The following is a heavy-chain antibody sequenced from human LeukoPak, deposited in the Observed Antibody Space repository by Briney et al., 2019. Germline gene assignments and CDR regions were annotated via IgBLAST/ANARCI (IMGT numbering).Heavy chain of an antibody. V-gene: IGHV5-51*01. J-gene: IGHJ1*01. D-gene: IGHD4-17*01. Sequence: PGESLKISCKGSGYSFTCYWIGWVRQMPGKGLEWMGIIYPGDSDTRYSPSFQGQVTISADKSISTAYLQWSSLKASDTAMYYCARDSTNGDYEGWDFQHWGQGTLVTVSS. CDR3: ARDSTNGDYEGWDFQH. CDR2: IYPGDSDT. CDR1: GYSFTCYW.